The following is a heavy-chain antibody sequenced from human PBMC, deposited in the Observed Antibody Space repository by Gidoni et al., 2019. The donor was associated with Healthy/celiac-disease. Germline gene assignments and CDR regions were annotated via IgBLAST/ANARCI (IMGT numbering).Heavy chain of an antibody. CDR3: VKVVGSGWLDAFDI. D-gene: IGHD6-19*01. Sequence: EVQLVESGGGLVQPGGSMRLSCSASGFTFSSYAMHWVRQAPGKGLEYVSAISSNGGSTYYADSVKGRFTISRDNSKNTLYLQMSSLRAEDTAVYYCVKVVGSGWLDAFDIWGQGTMVTVSS. CDR1: GFTFSSYA. J-gene: IGHJ3*02. CDR2: ISSNGGST. V-gene: IGHV3-64D*06.